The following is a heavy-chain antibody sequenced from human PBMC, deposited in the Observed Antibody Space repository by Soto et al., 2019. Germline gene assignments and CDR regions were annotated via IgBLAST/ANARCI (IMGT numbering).Heavy chain of an antibody. CDR3: ARVFSSGSGWMYYFDF. CDR2: IYYTGAT. J-gene: IGHJ4*02. Sequence: QVELQESGPRLVKSSGTLSLTCEVSSGSISTGNWWSWVRQPPGKGLEWIGEIYYTGATNYNASLKSRVTMTIDKSKDQFSLILTSATAADTAVYYCARVFSSGSGWMYYFDFWGQGSLVSVSS. V-gene: IGHV4-4*02. D-gene: IGHD6-25*01. CDR1: SGSISTGNW.